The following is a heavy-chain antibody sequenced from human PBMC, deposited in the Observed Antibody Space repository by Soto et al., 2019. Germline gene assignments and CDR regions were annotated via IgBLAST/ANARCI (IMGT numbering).Heavy chain of an antibody. Sequence: SETLSLTCAVSDASIISTNWWTWVRQPPGKGLEWVGEVYHSGSTNYNPSLKSRVTISVDKSKNQFSLNVNSVTAADTAVYYCASMIRTGHVFWSGYSRPPFVFDIWGQGTRVTVSS. D-gene: IGHD3-3*01. CDR2: VYHSGST. J-gene: IGHJ3*02. V-gene: IGHV4-4*02. CDR1: DASIISTNW. CDR3: ASMIRTGHVFWSGYSRPPFVFDI.